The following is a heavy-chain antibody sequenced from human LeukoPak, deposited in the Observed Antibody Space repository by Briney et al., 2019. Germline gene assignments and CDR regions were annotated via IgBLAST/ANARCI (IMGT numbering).Heavy chain of an antibody. CDR1: GDSVSSNSVT. CDR3: ARRLTQYDCFDP. Sequence: SQTLSLTCAISGDSVSSNSVTWNWIRQSPSRGLEWLGRTYYRSTWYNDYAVSVRGRITVNPDTSKNQFSLHLNSVTPEDPAVYYCARRLTQYDCFDPWGKGILVTVSS. D-gene: IGHD2-2*01. V-gene: IGHV6-1*01. CDR2: TYYRSTWYN. J-gene: IGHJ5*02.